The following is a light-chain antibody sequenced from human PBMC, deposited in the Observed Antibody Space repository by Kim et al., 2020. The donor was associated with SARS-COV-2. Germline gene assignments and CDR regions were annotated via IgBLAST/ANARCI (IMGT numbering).Light chain of an antibody. CDR2: EVT. CDR3: SSFAGSSVV. CDR1: SSDVGGYNY. Sequence: QSALTQPPSASGSPGQSVTISCTGTSSDVGGYNYVSWYQQHPGKAPKLIIYEVTERPSGVPNRFSGSKSGNTASLTVSGLQAEDEANYYCSSFAGSSVVFGGGTKLTVL. J-gene: IGLJ2*01. V-gene: IGLV2-8*01.